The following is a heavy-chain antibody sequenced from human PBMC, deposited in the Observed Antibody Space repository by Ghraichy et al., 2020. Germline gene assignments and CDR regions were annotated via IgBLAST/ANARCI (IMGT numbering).Heavy chain of an antibody. V-gene: IGHV3-48*02. CDR1: GFTFSTYS. D-gene: IGHD4-23*01. CDR3: ARGSRVVRFYYYDGMDV. J-gene: IGHJ6*02. CDR2: ITSSSRNT. Sequence: GESLNISCVGSGFTFSTYSSNWVRQSPGKGLEWVSYITSSSRNTFYADSVKGRFTISRDNAQNSLSLQMNSLRDEDTAVYYCARGSRVVRFYYYDGMDVWGQGTTVTVSS.